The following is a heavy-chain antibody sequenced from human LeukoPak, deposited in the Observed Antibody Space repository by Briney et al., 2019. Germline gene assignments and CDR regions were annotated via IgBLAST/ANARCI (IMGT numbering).Heavy chain of an antibody. V-gene: IGHV3-23*01. CDR3: ARLITTSGWYEDP. D-gene: IGHD6-19*01. CDR1: GFTFSSYA. CDR2: ITYSGGST. J-gene: IGHJ5*02. Sequence: PGGSLRLSCAASGFTFSSYAMNWVRQAPGKGLEWVSAITYSGGSTYYADSVKGRFTISRDNSKNTLHLQMNSLRAEDTAVYFCARLITTSGWYEDPWGRGTLATVSS.